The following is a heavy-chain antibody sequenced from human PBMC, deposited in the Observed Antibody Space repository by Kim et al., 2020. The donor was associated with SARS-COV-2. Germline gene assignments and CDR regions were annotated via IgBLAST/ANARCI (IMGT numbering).Heavy chain of an antibody. J-gene: IGHJ6*02. Sequence: GGSLRLSCAASGFTFTNYAMAWVRQAPGKGLEWVSSISGSSERTYYTGSVKGRFTISRDNSWNSLYLEMTSLRAEDTAVYYCAKEGGGNTAYFSAMDVWGQGTTVTVSS. V-gene: IGHV3-23*01. CDR1: GFTFTNYA. CDR2: ISGSSERT. D-gene: IGHD3-16*01. CDR3: AKEGGGNTAYFSAMDV.